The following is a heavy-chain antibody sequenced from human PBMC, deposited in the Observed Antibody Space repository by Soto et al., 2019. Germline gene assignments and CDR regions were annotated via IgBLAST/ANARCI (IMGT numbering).Heavy chain of an antibody. J-gene: IGHJ3*02. CDR2: ILVGGSP. Sequence: GGSLRLSCAVSGFICSSYYISWVRQAPWKGLEWVSTILVGGSPHYEDSVKGRFTISRDTSKNTVYLQMNSLTAGDTAVYYCAKATATSGGAFEIYGQGEMFTV. D-gene: IGHD1-1*01. CDR1: GFICSSYY. CDR3: AKATATSGGAFEI. V-gene: IGHV3-23*01.